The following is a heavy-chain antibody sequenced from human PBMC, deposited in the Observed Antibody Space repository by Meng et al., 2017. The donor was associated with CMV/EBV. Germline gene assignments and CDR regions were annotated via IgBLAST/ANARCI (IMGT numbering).Heavy chain of an antibody. J-gene: IGHJ4*02. V-gene: IGHV3-23*03. CDR3: AKDRGSYYDY. D-gene: IGHD1-26*01. Sequence: GGSLRLSCAASGFTFRSYAMSWVRQAPGKGLEWVSVIYSGGSSTYYADSVKGRFTISRDNSKNTLYLQMNSLRAEDTAVYYCAKDRGSYYDYWGQGTLVTVSS. CDR1: GFTFRSYA. CDR2: IYSGGSST.